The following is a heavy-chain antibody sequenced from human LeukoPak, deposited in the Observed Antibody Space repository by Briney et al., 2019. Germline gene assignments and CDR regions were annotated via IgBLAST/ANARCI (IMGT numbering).Heavy chain of an antibody. D-gene: IGHD3-10*01. V-gene: IGHV4-59*01. J-gene: IGHJ4*02. CDR2: IYYTGTT. CDR1: RGSISTYY. Sequence: SETLSLTCTVSRGSISTYYWNWIRQPPGKGLEWIGYIYYTGTTDYNPSLKSRVTMSVDTSKNQFSLKLSSVTTADTAVYYCAREGHYYASGSGAFDIWGQGTLVTVSS. CDR3: AREGHYYASGSGAFDI.